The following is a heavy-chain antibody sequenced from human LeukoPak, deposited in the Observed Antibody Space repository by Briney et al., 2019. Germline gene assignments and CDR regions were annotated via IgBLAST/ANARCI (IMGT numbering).Heavy chain of an antibody. CDR1: GFTFSDYY. CDR2: ISSSGSTI. CDR3: ASMGYYYDSSGYYRY. D-gene: IGHD3-22*01. J-gene: IGHJ4*02. Sequence: GGSLRLSCAASGFTFSDYYMSWIRQAPGKGLEWVSYISSSGSTIYYADSVKGRFTISRDNAKNALYLQMNSLRAEDTAVYYCASMGYYYDSSGYYRYWGQGTLVTVSS. V-gene: IGHV3-11*01.